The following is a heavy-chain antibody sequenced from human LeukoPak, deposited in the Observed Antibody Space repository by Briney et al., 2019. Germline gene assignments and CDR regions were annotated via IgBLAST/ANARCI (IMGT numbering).Heavy chain of an antibody. CDR3: ARDYYYDFWSGYYPDYFDY. J-gene: IGHJ4*02. CDR1: GYSISSGYY. V-gene: IGHV4-38-2*02. D-gene: IGHD3-3*01. CDR2: IYHSGST. Sequence: SETLSLTCTVSGYSISSGYYWGWIRQPPGKGLEWIGSIYHSGSTYYNPSLKSRVTISVDTSKNQFSLKLSSVTAADTAVYYCARDYYYDFWSGYYPDYFDYWGQGTLVTVSS.